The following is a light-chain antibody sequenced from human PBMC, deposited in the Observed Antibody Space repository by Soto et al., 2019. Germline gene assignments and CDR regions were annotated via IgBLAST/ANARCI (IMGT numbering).Light chain of an antibody. CDR3: QQYDSSPRT. Sequence: EIVLTQSPGTLSLSPGERATLSCRASQSVTSSYLAWYQQKPGQAPRLLIYGASSRATGIPDTFSGSGSGTDFTLTISRLEPEDFGVYSCQQYDSSPRTFGQGTKVEIK. CDR2: GAS. CDR1: QSVTSSY. V-gene: IGKV3-20*01. J-gene: IGKJ1*01.